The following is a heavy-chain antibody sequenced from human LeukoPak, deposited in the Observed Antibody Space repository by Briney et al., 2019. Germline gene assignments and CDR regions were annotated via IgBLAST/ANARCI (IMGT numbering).Heavy chain of an antibody. Sequence: GGSLRLSCAASGFXFSSFSMNWVRQAPGKGLEWVSSISSRSTYIYYADSVKGRFTISRDNAKNSLYLQVNSLRAEDTAVYYCARDAHHYFDSSGYSPCFDYWGQGTLVTVSS. CDR3: ARDAHHYFDSSGYSPCFDY. CDR1: GFXFSSFS. D-gene: IGHD3-22*01. CDR2: ISSRSTYI. V-gene: IGHV3-21*04. J-gene: IGHJ4*02.